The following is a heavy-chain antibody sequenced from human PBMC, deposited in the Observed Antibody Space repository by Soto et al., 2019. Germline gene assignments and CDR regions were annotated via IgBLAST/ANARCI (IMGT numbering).Heavy chain of an antibody. J-gene: IGHJ4*02. Sequence: PGGSLRLSCVTYGLTFTDYWMSWVRQAPGKGLEWVANIKQDESEKNYLDSVKGRFTISRDIAKNSLYLQMNSLRAEDTAVYYCASDRFRGTYYLRGVTYFFEEWGQGAPVTVSS. CDR2: IKQDESEK. CDR3: ASDRFRGTYYLRGVTYFFEE. CDR1: GLTFTDYW. V-gene: IGHV3-7*03. D-gene: IGHD1-26*01.